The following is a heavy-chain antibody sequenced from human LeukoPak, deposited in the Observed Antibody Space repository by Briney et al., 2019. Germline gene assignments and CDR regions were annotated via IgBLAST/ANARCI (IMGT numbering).Heavy chain of an antibody. Sequence: TGGSLRLSCAASGFTFSSYAMSWVRQAPGKGLEWVSAISGSGGSTYYADSVKGRFTISRDNAKNSLYLQMNSLRAEDTAVYYCARDGDGYNEVDSDYWGQGTLVTVSS. V-gene: IGHV3-23*01. CDR3: ARDGDGYNEVDSDY. J-gene: IGHJ4*02. D-gene: IGHD5-24*01. CDR1: GFTFSSYA. CDR2: ISGSGGST.